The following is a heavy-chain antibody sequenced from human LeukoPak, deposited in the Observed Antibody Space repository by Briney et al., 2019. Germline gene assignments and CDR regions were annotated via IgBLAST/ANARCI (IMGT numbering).Heavy chain of an antibody. J-gene: IGHJ6*04. CDR1: GFTFSSYA. D-gene: IGHD3-10*02. CDR3: AELGITMIGGV. V-gene: IGHV3-23*01. CDR2: ISGSGGST. Sequence: GGSLRLSCAASGFTFSSYAMSWVRQAPGKGLEWVSAISGSGGSTYYADSVKGRFTISRDNSKNTLSLQMGSLRAEDTAVYYCAELGITMIGGVWGKGTTVTISS.